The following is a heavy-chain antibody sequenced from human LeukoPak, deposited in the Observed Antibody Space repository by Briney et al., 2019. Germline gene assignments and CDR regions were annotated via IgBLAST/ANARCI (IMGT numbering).Heavy chain of an antibody. CDR1: GFMFEHYA. CDR3: AKDGGSTLPYYFDW. J-gene: IGHJ4*02. CDR2: ITGIGGGT. V-gene: IGHV3-23*01. Sequence: GGSLRLSCAGSGFMFEHYAMNWVCQAPGRGLEWVSVITGIGGGTYYAESVEGRFTVSRDNSKNTVYLQMNSLRADDTAVYYCAKDGGSTLPYYFDWWGQGTLVTVAS. D-gene: IGHD3-10*01.